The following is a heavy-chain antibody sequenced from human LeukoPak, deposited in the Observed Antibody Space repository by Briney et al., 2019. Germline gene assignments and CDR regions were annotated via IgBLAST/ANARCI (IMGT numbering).Heavy chain of an antibody. V-gene: IGHV3-74*01. CDR2: INSDGSST. CDR3: ARVLYYYDSSGYDYEYYFDY. J-gene: IGHJ4*02. D-gene: IGHD3-22*01. CDR1: GFTFSSYW. Sequence: PGGSLRLSCAASGFTFSSYWMHWVRQAPGKGLVWVSRINSDGSSTSYADSVKGRFTISRDNAKNTLYLQMNSLRAEDTAVYYCARVLYYYDSSGYDYEYYFDYWGQGTLVTVSS.